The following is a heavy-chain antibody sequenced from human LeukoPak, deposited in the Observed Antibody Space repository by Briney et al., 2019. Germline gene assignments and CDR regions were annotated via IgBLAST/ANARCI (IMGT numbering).Heavy chain of an antibody. CDR1: GYTFTGSY. V-gene: IGHV1-2*02. CDR2: INCNSGGT. J-gene: IGHJ4*02. D-gene: IGHD6-19*01. Sequence: GASVKVSCKASGYTFTGSYMHWVRQDPGLGLEWMGWINCNSGGTKYAQKFQGRVTMTRDTSITTAYMEVSSLRSDDTAVYYCARVPPDGGWYSGYWGQGTLVSASS. CDR3: ARVPPDGGWYSGY.